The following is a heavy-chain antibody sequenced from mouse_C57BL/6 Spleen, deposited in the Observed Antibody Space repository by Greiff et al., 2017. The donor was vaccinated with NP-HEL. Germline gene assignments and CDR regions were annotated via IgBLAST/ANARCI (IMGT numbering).Heavy chain of an antibody. CDR2: INPYNGGT. D-gene: IGHD2-12*01. CDR1: GYTFTDYY. V-gene: IGHV1-19*01. Sequence: EVQLQQSGPVLVKPGASVKMSCKASGYTFTDYYMNWVKQSHGKSLEWIGVINPYNGGTSYNQKFKGKATLTVDKSSSTAYMELNSLTSEDSAVYYCAREYDGYFDVWGTGTTVTVSS. CDR3: AREYDGYFDV. J-gene: IGHJ1*03.